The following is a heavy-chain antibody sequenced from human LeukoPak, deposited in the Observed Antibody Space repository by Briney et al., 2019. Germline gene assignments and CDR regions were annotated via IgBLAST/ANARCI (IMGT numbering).Heavy chain of an antibody. CDR3: ARAPRWAADAFDI. V-gene: IGHV3-74*01. D-gene: IGHD5-24*01. CDR1: GFTFSNYW. J-gene: IGHJ3*02. CDR2: IKSDGSRT. Sequence: GGSLRLSCGASGFTFSNYWMHWVRQAPGKGLVWVSRIKSDGSRTDYADSVKGRFIISRDNAKNTLYLQMSSLRVEDTAVYYCARAPRWAADAFDIWGQGTMVTVSS.